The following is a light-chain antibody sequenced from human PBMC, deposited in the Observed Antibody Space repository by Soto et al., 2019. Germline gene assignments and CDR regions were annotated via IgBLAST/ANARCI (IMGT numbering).Light chain of an antibody. CDR3: QQYGRSPFT. J-gene: IGKJ3*01. CDR2: GAS. Sequence: IVMTQSPGTLSLSQGETATLSCRASQSVSSNYVAWFHQKPGQAPRLLIYGASSRATGVPDRFSASGSGTDFTLTISRLEPEDFAVYYCQQYGRSPFTFGPGTKVDIK. V-gene: IGKV3-20*01. CDR1: QSVSSNY.